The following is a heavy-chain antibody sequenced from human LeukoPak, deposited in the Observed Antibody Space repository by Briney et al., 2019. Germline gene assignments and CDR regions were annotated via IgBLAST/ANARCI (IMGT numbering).Heavy chain of an antibody. CDR3: ATPPWVAAGGHV. Sequence: GGSLRLSCAASGFTFSDYYMSWIRQAPGKGLECVSYISSSGNTTYHADSVKGRFTISRDNAKNSLYLQMSSLRAEDTAVYYCATPPWVAAGGHVWGQGTLVTVSS. CDR2: ISSSGNTT. V-gene: IGHV3-11*01. J-gene: IGHJ4*02. CDR1: GFTFSDYY. D-gene: IGHD2-15*01.